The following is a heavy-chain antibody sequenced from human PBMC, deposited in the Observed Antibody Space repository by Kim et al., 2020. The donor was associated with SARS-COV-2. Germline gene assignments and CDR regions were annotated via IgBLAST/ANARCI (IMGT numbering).Heavy chain of an antibody. D-gene: IGHD7-27*01. Sequence: GGSLRLSCAASGFTFSGYSMNWVRQAPGKGLEWVSSISSSSSYIYYADSVKGRFTISRDNAKNSLYLQMNSLGADDTAVYYCARDLGADNWGGYYYSGMDVWGGGRTVAVAS. CDR2: ISSSSSYI. CDR1: GFTFSGYS. J-gene: IGHJ6*02. V-gene: IGHV3-21*01. CDR3: ARDLGADNWGGYYYSGMDV.